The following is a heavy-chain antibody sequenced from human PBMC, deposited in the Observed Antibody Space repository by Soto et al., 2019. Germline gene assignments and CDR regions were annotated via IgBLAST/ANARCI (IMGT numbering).Heavy chain of an antibody. D-gene: IGHD5-18*01. V-gene: IGHV3-30*18. CDR3: AKEGRRGYSYGYYGMDV. Sequence: PWGSLRIACASSGFTFSIYGIHWVRQAPGKGLEWVAVISFDGSNKYYADSVKGRFTISRDNSQNTLYLQMNSLRTEDTAVFYCAKEGRRGYSYGYYGMDVWGQGTTVTVSS. CDR2: ISFDGSNK. J-gene: IGHJ6*01. CDR1: GFTFSIYG.